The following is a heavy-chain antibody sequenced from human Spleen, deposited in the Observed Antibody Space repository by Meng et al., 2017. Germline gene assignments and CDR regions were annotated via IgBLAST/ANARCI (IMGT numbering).Heavy chain of an antibody. V-gene: IGHV5-51*01. CDR1: GYIFTSNW. Sequence: KVSCKSSGYIFTSNWIGWVRQMPGKALEWMGIIYPGDSDTRYSPSFQGQVTISADKSISTAYLQWSSLKASDTAMYYCARLGSDGYYYGAAHWGQGTLVTVSS. D-gene: IGHD3-22*01. J-gene: IGHJ4*02. CDR3: ARLGSDGYYYGAAH. CDR2: IYPGDSDT.